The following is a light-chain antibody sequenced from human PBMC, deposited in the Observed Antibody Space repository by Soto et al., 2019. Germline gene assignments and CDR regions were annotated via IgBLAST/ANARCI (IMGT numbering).Light chain of an antibody. J-gene: IGLJ1*01. Sequence: QSVLTQPASVSGSPGQSITISCTGTGSDIKYVSWYQQHPGKAPKVLIYGVTNRPSGVSNRFSGSKSGNTASLTISELQAEDEADYYCSSYRSSSIYVFGTGTKVTGL. CDR2: GVT. V-gene: IGLV2-14*01. CDR1: GSDIKY. CDR3: SSYRSSSIYV.